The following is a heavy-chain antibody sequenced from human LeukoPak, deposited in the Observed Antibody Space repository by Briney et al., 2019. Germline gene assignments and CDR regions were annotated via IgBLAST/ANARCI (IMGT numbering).Heavy chain of an antibody. CDR3: ARDRGSSWYLD. V-gene: IGHV4-59*12. D-gene: IGHD6-13*01. CDR1: GDSISTYY. Sequence: SGTLSHTCTVSGDSISTYYWSWIRQPPGKGLEWIGYISYSGSTNYNPSLKSRVTMSVDASRNQFSLRLTSVTASDTAVYYCARDRGSSWYLDWGQGTLVTVSS. J-gene: IGHJ4*02. CDR2: ISYSGST.